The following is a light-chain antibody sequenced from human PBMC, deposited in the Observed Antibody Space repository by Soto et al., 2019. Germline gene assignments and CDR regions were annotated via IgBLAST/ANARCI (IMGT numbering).Light chain of an antibody. V-gene: IGLV1-47*01. Sequence: QSVVTQPPSASGTPGQRVTISCSGSSSNIGSNYVYWYQQLPGTAPKPLIYRNNQRPSGVPDRFSGSKSGTSASLAISGLRSEDEADYYCAAWDDSLSGVVFGGGTKPTVL. J-gene: IGLJ2*01. CDR3: AAWDDSLSGVV. CDR2: RNN. CDR1: SSNIGSNY.